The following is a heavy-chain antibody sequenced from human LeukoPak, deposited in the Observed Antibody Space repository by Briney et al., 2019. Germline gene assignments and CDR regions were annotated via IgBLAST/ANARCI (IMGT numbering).Heavy chain of an antibody. Sequence: ASVKVSCKASGYTFTDYYIHWVRQAPGQGLEWVGWINPYSGATNYAQKFQGRVTMTGDTSITTAYTELSRLRSDDTAVYYCAILRGGSNYHFEYWGQGTLVTVSS. CDR2: INPYSGAT. CDR1: GYTFTDYY. J-gene: IGHJ4*02. V-gene: IGHV1-2*02. CDR3: AILRGGSNYHFEY. D-gene: IGHD1-26*01.